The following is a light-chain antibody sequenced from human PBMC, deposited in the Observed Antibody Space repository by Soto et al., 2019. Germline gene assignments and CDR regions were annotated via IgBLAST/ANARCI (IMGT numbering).Light chain of an antibody. J-gene: IGLJ2*01. CDR1: SSDVGGYNY. CDR3: CSYTSSRTLV. Sequence: QSALTQPPSASGSPGQSVTISCTGTSSDVGGYNYVSWYQQHPGKAPKLMIYEVNKRPSGVPDRFSGSKSGNTASLTISGLQAEDEAVYYCCSYTSSRTLVFGGGTKLTVL. V-gene: IGLV2-8*01. CDR2: EVN.